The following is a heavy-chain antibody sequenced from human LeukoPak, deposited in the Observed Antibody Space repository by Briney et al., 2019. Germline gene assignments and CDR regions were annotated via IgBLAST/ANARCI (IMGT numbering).Heavy chain of an antibody. CDR2: ISAYNGNT. CDR1: GYTFTSYG. D-gene: IGHD2-15*01. Sequence: ASLKVSCKASGYTFTSYGISWVRQAPGQGLEWMGWISAYNGNTNYAQTLQGRVTMTTDTSTSTPYMEMRSLRSDDTAVYYCARCGFSGGSSCSVGLDYWGQGTLVTVSS. J-gene: IGHJ4*02. V-gene: IGHV1-18*01. CDR3: ARCGFSGGSSCSVGLDY.